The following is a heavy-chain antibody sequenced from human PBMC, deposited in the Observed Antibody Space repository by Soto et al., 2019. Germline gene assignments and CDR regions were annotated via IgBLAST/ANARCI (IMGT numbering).Heavy chain of an antibody. Sequence: PSETLSLTCTVSGGSISSSAYYWSWIRQHPGKGLEWIGYISHSGSTYYNPSLKSRVIISVDTSKNQFSLSLTSVTAADTAVYYCARVDVDTAMGADYWGPGPLVTVSS. CDR3: ARVDVDTAMGADY. J-gene: IGHJ4*02. CDR2: ISHSGST. V-gene: IGHV4-31*03. D-gene: IGHD5-18*01. CDR1: GGSISSSAYY.